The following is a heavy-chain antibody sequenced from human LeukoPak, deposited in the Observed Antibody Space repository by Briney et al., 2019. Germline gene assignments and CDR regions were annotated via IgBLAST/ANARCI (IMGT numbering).Heavy chain of an antibody. CDR2: ISSSGGTT. J-gene: IGHJ4*02. Sequence: GGSLRLSCAASGFTFSSYAMNWVRQAPGKGLEWVSVISSSGGTTYYSDSVKGRFIISSDNSKNTLYLQMNSLRAEDTAVYCCAKAGIAVPATPEYCGQGTQVTVSS. CDR1: GFTFSSYA. V-gene: IGHV3-23*01. D-gene: IGHD6-19*01. CDR3: AKAGIAVPATPEY.